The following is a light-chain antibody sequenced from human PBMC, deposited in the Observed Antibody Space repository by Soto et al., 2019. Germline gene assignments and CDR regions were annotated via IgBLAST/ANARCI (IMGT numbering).Light chain of an antibody. V-gene: IGKV3-20*01. CDR3: QQYGSSST. CDR1: QSVATN. Sequence: EILMTQSPATVSLSLGERATLPCRASQSVATNLAWYQQKPGQAPRLLIYGASSRATGIPDRFSGSGSGTDFTLTISRMEPEDFAVDYCQQYGSSSTFGQGTRLEIK. CDR2: GAS. J-gene: IGKJ5*01.